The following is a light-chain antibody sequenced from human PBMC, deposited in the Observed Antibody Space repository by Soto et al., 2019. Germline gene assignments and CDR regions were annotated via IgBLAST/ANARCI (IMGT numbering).Light chain of an antibody. J-gene: IGLJ2*01. CDR1: NIGIKS. Sequence: SYELTQPPSVSVAPGQTAGIPCGGNNIGIKSVHWYQQKPGQAPVLVVYDDSDRPSGIPERFSGSNSGNTATLTISRVEAGDEADYYCQVWDSSSDHVVFAGGTKLTVL. CDR3: QVWDSSSDHVV. V-gene: IGLV3-21*02. CDR2: DDS.